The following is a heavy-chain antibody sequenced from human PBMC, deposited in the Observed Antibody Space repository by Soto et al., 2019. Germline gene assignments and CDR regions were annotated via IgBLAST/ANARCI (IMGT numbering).Heavy chain of an antibody. CDR1: GFTFSSYA. Sequence: GSLRLSCAASGFTFSSYAMSWVRRAPGKGLEWVSTISGSGANTFYADSVKGSFTIPRDNSKNTLYLQMNSLRAEDTAVYYCAKRPLSIITFDYWGQGTLVTVSS. CDR2: ISGSGANT. J-gene: IGHJ4*02. CDR3: AKRPLSIITFDY. D-gene: IGHD3-16*01. V-gene: IGHV3-23*01.